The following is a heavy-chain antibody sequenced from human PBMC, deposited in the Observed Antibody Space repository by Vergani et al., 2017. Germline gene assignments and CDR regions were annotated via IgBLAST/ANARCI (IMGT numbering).Heavy chain of an antibody. CDR1: GYSFTSYW. D-gene: IGHD2-2*01. CDR2: IYPGDSDT. Sequence: EVQLVQSGAEVKKPGESLKISCKGSGYSFTSYWIGWVRQMPGKGLEWMGIIYPGDSDTRYSPSFQGQVTISADKSISTAYLQWSSLKASDTAMYYCARREACCSSTSCYPNAFDFWGQGTMVTVSS. J-gene: IGHJ3*01. V-gene: IGHV5-51*03. CDR3: ARREACCSSTSCYPNAFDF.